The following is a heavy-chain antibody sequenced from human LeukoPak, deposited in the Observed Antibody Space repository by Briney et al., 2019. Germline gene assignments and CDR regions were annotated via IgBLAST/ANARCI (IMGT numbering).Heavy chain of an antibody. CDR3: ARRSVAAAGNRFDP. V-gene: IGHV4-39*01. CDR1: GGSISSGSYY. D-gene: IGHD6-13*01. J-gene: IGHJ5*02. CDR2: IYYSGST. Sequence: SETLSLTCTVSGGSISSGSYYWGWIRQPPGKGLEWIGSIYYSGSTYYNPSLKSRVTISVDTSKNQFSLKLSSVTAADTAVYYCARRSVAAAGNRFDPWGQGTLVTVSS.